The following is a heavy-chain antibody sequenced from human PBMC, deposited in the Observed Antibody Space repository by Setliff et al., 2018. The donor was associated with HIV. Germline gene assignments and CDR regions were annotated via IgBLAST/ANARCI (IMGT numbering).Heavy chain of an antibody. V-gene: IGHV4-31*03. D-gene: IGHD2-8*01. Sequence: SETLSLTCTVSGGSISRSSYFWTWIRQRPGQGLEWIGYIYYNGGVSYSEKTYYSPSLKSRVTISVDSSKNQFSLKLSSVTAADTAVYYCARVFPPIRGAPFGVPPGVFDIWGQGSMVTVSS. J-gene: IGHJ3*02. CDR3: ARVFPPIRGAPFGVPPGVFDI. CDR2: IYYNGGVSYSEKT. CDR1: GGSISRSSYF.